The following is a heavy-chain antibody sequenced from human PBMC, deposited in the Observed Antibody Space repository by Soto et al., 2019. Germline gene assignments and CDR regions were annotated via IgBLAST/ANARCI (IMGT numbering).Heavy chain of an antibody. V-gene: IGHV3-23*01. Sequence: VQLLESGGGLVQPGGSLRLSCAASGFTFNNYALSWVRQAPGKGLEWVSAISGSGGSTYSADSVKGRFTISRDNSKNTLYLQMNSLRAEDTAVYYCAKDVKGDFWSGYFDYWGQGTLVTVSS. J-gene: IGHJ4*02. CDR1: GFTFNNYA. CDR3: AKDVKGDFWSGYFDY. CDR2: ISGSGGST. D-gene: IGHD3-3*01.